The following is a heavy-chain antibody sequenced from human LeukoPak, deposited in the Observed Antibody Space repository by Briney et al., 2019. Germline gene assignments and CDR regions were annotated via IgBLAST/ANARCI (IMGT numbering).Heavy chain of an antibody. CDR3: AREYGSGSYTGIDY. D-gene: IGHD3-10*01. CDR2: IGAYNSAYNGNT. V-gene: IGHV1-18*03. Sequence: ASVKVSCKASGYTFINYGITWVRQAPGQGLEWMGWIGAYNSAYNGNTHYAQKLQGRVTMTTDTSTNTGYMELRSLRSDDMAVYYCAREYGSGSYTGIDYWGQGTQVTVSS. J-gene: IGHJ4*02. CDR1: GYTFINYG.